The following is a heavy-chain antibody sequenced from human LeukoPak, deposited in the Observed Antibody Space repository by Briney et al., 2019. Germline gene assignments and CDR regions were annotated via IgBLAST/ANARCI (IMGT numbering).Heavy chain of an antibody. D-gene: IGHD6-19*01. V-gene: IGHV4-34*01. Sequence: SSETLSLTCAVYGGSFSGYYWSWIRQPPGKGLEWIGEINHSGSTNYNPSLKSRVTISVDTSKNQFSLKLSSVTAADTAVYYCARDGRAAGLEYFQHWGQGTLVTVSS. J-gene: IGHJ1*01. CDR2: INHSGST. CDR3: ARDGRAAGLEYFQH. CDR1: GGSFSGYY.